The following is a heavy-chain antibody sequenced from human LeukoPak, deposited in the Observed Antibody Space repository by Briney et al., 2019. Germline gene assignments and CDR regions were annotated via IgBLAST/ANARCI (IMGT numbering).Heavy chain of an antibody. CDR1: GGSIISYY. J-gene: IGHJ6*03. CDR3: ARDRIVGATKSYFYMDF. D-gene: IGHD1-26*01. Sequence: SETLSLTCTVSGGSIISYYWSWIRQPPGKGLEWIGYIYYSGSTNYSPSLKSRVTISVDTSKNQFSLRLSSVTAADTAVHYCARDRIVGATKSYFYMDFWGKGTTVTVSS. CDR2: IYYSGST. V-gene: IGHV4-59*01.